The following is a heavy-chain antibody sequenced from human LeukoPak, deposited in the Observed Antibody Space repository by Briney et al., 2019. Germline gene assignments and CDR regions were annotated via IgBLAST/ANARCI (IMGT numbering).Heavy chain of an antibody. J-gene: IGHJ4*02. CDR2: IKQDGSEK. CDR3: ARVLREQQLLAS. D-gene: IGHD6-13*01. CDR1: GFSLSSFD. V-gene: IGHV3-7*01. Sequence: GTPSLSCAASGFSLSSFDMSWVRQAPGKGLEWVANIKQDGSEKYYVDSVKGRFTISRDNAKTSLYLQMNSLRAEDTAVYYCARVLREQQLLASWGQGTLVTVSS.